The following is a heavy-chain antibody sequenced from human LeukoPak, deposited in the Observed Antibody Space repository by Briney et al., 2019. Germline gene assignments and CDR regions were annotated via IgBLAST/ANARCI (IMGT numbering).Heavy chain of an antibody. CDR3: ARDGPNYDSSAIPPT. V-gene: IGHV4-59*01. CDR1: GGSISSYY. D-gene: IGHD3-22*01. CDR2: IYYSGST. J-gene: IGHJ4*02. Sequence: SETLSLTCTVSGGSISSYYWSWIRQPPGKGLEWIGYIYYSGSTNYNPSLKSRVTMSVDTSKNQFSLKLSSATAADTAVYYCARDGPNYDSSAIPPTWGQGTLVTVSS.